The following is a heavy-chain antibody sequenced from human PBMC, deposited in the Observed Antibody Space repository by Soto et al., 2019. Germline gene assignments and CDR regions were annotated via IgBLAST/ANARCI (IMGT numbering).Heavy chain of an antibody. Sequence: QVQLVESGGGVVQPGKSLRLSCAASGIAFSGCGMFWVRQTPSKGLEWVAAISSDGSQKYYADYVKGRFTISRDNSKNTRYVQMHGLTTEDTAVYYCAKNIVRGHWYFDLWGRGTLVTVSS. D-gene: IGHD3-10*01. CDR3: AKNIVRGHWYFDL. V-gene: IGHV3-30*18. CDR2: ISSDGSQK. CDR1: GIAFSGCG. J-gene: IGHJ2*01.